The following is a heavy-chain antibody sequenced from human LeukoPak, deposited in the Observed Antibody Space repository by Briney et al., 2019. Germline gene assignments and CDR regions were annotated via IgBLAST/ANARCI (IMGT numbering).Heavy chain of an antibody. D-gene: IGHD3-22*01. CDR2: IIPIFGTA. CDR3: ARASSSGPYYFDS. J-gene: IGHJ4*02. Sequence: RWASVKVSCKASGGTFSSYAISWVRQAPGQGLEWMGGIIPIFGTANYAQKFQGRVTITADESTSTAYMELSSLRSEDTAVYYCARASSSGPYYFDSWGQGTLVTVSS. V-gene: IGHV1-69*13. CDR1: GGTFSSYA.